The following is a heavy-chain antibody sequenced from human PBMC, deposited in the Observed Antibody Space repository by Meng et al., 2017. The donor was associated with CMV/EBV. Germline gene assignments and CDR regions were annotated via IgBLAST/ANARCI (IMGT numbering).Heavy chain of an antibody. V-gene: IGHV4-59*01. CDR3: ARGPQYSTHYYYSGMDV. D-gene: IGHD2-21*01. CDR1: GGSISSYY. CDR2: IYESGST. Sequence: GSLRLSCTVSGGSISSYYWSWIRQPPGKGLEWIGYIYESGSTNYNPCTKVRVTISVDTSKNQYSLKLSSVTAADTAVYYCARGPQYSTHYYYSGMDVWGQGTTVTVSS. J-gene: IGHJ6*02.